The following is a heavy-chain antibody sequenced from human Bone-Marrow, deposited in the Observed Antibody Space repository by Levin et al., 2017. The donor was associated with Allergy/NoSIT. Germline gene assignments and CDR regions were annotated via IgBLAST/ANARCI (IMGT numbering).Heavy chain of an antibody. CDR2: IKSDGSVT. Sequence: GGSLRLSCVASGFTFSSYWMHWVRQAPGKGLVWVSRIKSDGSVTNYADSVKGRVAISRDNAKNTLYLQMNSLRDEDTAVYYCARVGMATHSFDSWGLGTLVIVSS. V-gene: IGHV3-74*01. D-gene: IGHD5-24*01. CDR1: GFTFSSYW. CDR3: ARVGMATHSFDS. J-gene: IGHJ4*02.